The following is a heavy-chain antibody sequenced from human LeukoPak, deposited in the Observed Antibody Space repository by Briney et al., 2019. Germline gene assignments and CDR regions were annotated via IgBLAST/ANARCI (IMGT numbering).Heavy chain of an antibody. D-gene: IGHD3-22*01. V-gene: IGHV3-11*04. Sequence: PGGSLRLSCAASGFTFSDYYMSWIRQAPGKGLECVSYISSSGNTTYHADSVKGRFTISRDNAQNSLYLQMSSLRAEDTAVYYCASAWHLGIVVVMLDYWGQGTLATVSS. CDR1: GFTFSDYY. J-gene: IGHJ4*02. CDR3: ASAWHLGIVVVMLDY. CDR2: ISSSGNTT.